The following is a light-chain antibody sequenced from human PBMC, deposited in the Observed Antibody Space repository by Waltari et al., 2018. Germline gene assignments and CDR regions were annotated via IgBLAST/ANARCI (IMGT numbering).Light chain of an antibody. Sequence: QSALTQPRSVSGSPGQSVTISCTGTSSDVGRYNYVSWYQHHPGKAPKLMIYDVIKRPSGVPDRFSGSKSGNTASLTISGLQAEDEADYYCCSYAGSYTLVFGGGTKLTVL. CDR1: SSDVGRYNY. J-gene: IGLJ2*01. V-gene: IGLV2-11*01. CDR2: DVI. CDR3: CSYAGSYTLV.